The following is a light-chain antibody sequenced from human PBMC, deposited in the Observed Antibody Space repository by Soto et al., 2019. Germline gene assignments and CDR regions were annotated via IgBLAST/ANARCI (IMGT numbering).Light chain of an antibody. J-gene: IGLJ2*01. CDR1: NIESKS. CDR2: DDR. V-gene: IGLV3-21*02. CDR3: QVWHNSNNQGV. Sequence: SYELTQPPSVSVAPGQTARITCGGNNIESKSVHWYQKKPGQAPLLVVYDDRDRPSGIPERFSGSNSGNTATLTISRVAAGDEADYYCQVWHNSNNQGVFGGGTKVTVL.